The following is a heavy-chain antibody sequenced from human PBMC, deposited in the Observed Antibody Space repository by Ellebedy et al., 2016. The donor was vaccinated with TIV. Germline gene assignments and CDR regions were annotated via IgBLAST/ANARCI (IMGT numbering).Heavy chain of an antibody. D-gene: IGHD2-2*01. CDR2: ISSSSSYT. Sequence: GGSLRLSXAASGFTFSDYYMSWIRQAPGKGLEWVSYISSSSSYTNYADSVKGRFTISRDNAKNSLYLQMNSLRAEDTAVYYCARGPAATVAFYWGQGTLVTVSS. CDR3: ARGPAATVAFY. V-gene: IGHV3-11*05. CDR1: GFTFSDYY. J-gene: IGHJ4*02.